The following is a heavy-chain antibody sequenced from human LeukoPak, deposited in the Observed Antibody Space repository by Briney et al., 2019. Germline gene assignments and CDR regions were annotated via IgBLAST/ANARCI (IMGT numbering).Heavy chain of an antibody. CDR2: ISSSSSYI. CDR3: ARDSRGATYAYYYYMDV. J-gene: IGHJ6*03. D-gene: IGHD1-26*01. Sequence: PGGSLRLSCAASGFTFSSYSMNWVHQAPGKGLEWVSSISSSSSYIYYADSVKGRFTISRDNAKNSLYLQMNSLRAEDTAVYYCARDSRGATYAYYYYMDVWGKGTTVTVSS. CDR1: GFTFSSYS. V-gene: IGHV3-21*01.